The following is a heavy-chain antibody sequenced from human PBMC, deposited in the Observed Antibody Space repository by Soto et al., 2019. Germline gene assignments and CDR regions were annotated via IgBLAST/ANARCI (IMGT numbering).Heavy chain of an antibody. Sequence: ASVKVSCKASGYTFTRYTMNWVRQAPGQRLEWMGWINPDNGNTKSSQKFQDRVIITRDTSTSTAYMELRSLRSDDTAVYYCARDGSSSYYYDSSALGNFDYWGQGTLVTVSS. CDR3: ARDGSSSYYYDSSALGNFDY. V-gene: IGHV1-3*01. D-gene: IGHD3-22*01. CDR1: GYTFTRYT. J-gene: IGHJ4*02. CDR2: INPDNGNT.